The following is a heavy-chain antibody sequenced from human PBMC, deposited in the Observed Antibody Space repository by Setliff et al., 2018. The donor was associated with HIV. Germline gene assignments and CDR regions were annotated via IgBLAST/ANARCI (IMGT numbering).Heavy chain of an antibody. CDR2: THPSGGSP. CDR1: GYSFINYG. D-gene: IGHD2-15*01. CDR3: ARGDIVVRSPPFDD. V-gene: IGHV1-46*01. J-gene: IGHJ4*02. Sequence: ASVKVSCKASGYSFINYGISWVRQAPGQGLEWMGITHPSGGSPNYAQKFQGRVTMTRDMSTSTVYMELSSLRSEDTAVYYCARGDIVVRSPPFDDWGQGTLVTVSS.